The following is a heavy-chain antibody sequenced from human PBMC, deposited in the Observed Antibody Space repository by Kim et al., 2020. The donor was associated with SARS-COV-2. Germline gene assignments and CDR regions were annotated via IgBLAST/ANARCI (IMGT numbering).Heavy chain of an antibody. D-gene: IGHD2-21*02. V-gene: IGHV5-51*01. CDR3: ARRGRGENIVVVTATQNWYFDL. J-gene: IGHJ2*01. CDR2: IYPGDSDT. Sequence: GESLKISCKGSGYSFTSYWIGWVRQMPGKGLEWMGIIYPGDSDTRYSPSFQGQVTISADKSISTAYLQWSSLKASDTAMYYCARRGRGENIVVVTATQNWYFDLWGRGTLVTVSS. CDR1: GYSFTSYW.